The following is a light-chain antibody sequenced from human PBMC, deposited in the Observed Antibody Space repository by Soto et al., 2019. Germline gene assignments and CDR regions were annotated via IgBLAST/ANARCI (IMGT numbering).Light chain of an antibody. V-gene: IGKV3D-20*02. CDR2: GAS. J-gene: IGKJ4*01. CDR1: QSVSSSH. CDR3: QQRSIWPLT. Sequence: EIVLTQSPGTLSLSPGERATLSCRVSQSVSSSHLAWYQQKPGQAPRLLIYGASSRASGIPDRFSGSGSGTDFTLTISRLEPEDFAVYYCQQRSIWPLTFGGGTKVDI.